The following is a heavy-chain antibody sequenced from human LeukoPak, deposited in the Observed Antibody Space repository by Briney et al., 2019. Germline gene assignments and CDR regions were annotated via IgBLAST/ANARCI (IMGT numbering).Heavy chain of an antibody. CDR3: AKRGVVIRVILVGFHKEAYYFDS. Sequence: PGGSLRLSCRVSGITLSNYGMSWVRQAPGKGPEWVAGISGSGGSTKYADSVKGRFTISRDNPKNTLYLQMTSLRAEDTAVYFCAKRGVVIRVILVGFHKEAYYFDSWGQGALVTVSS. D-gene: IGHD3-22*01. CDR1: GITLSNYG. V-gene: IGHV3-23*01. J-gene: IGHJ4*02. CDR2: ISGSGGST.